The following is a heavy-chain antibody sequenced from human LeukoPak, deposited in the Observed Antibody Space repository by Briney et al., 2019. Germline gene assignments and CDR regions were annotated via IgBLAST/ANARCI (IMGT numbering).Heavy chain of an antibody. CDR1: GFTFSSYS. V-gene: IGHV3-21*01. CDR3: ARDVYDSSGYSPPH. D-gene: IGHD3-22*01. CDR2: ISSSSSYI. Sequence: PGGSLRLSCAASGFTFSSYSMNWVRQAPGKGLEWVSSISSSSSYIFYADSVKGLFTISRDNAKNSLYLQMNSLRAEDTAVYYCARDVYDSSGYSPPHWGQGTLVTVSS. J-gene: IGHJ4*02.